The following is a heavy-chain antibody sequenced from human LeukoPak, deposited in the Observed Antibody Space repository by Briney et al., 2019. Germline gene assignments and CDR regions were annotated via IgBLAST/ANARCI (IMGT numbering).Heavy chain of an antibody. CDR3: ARLYGNYQNCFDY. CDR2: MYYRGST. J-gene: IGHJ4*02. CDR1: GGSISTITYY. D-gene: IGHD1-7*01. V-gene: IGHV4-39*07. Sequence: KTSETLSLTCTVSGGSISTITYYWGWIRQPPGKGLEWVGHMYYRGSTFYNPSLKSRVTISVDTSKNQFSLKLRSVTAADTAVYYCARLYGNYQNCFDYWGQGTLVTVSS.